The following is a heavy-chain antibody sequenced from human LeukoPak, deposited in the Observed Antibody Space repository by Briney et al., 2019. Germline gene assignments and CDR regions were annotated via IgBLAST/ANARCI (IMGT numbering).Heavy chain of an antibody. Sequence: GGSLRLSCTASGFTFSGYSMNWIRQAPGKGLEWVSSFGTRSTSIYHAGSVKGRFAISRDNAKNSLYLQMNSLRAEDTALYYCAREVSEGSDFWGQGTLATVSS. CDR1: GFTFSGYS. CDR2: FGTRSTSI. CDR3: AREVSEGSDF. J-gene: IGHJ4*02. V-gene: IGHV3-21*01. D-gene: IGHD3-22*01.